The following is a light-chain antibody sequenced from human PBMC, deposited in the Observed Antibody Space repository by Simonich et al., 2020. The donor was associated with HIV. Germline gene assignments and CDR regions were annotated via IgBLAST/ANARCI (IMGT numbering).Light chain of an antibody. J-gene: IGLJ3*02. CDR1: SSNIGAGYD. CDR2: GNS. Sequence: QSVLTQPPSVSGAPGQRVTISCTGGSSNIGAGYDVHWYQQLPGTAPKLLVFGNSNRPSGFPDRFSGSKSGPSASLASTGLQAEDEADYYCQSYDSSLSGWVFGGGTKLTVL. CDR3: QSYDSSLSGWV. V-gene: IGLV1-40*01.